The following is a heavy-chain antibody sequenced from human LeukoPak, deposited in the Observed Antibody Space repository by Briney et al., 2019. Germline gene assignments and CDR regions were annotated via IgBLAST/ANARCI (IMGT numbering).Heavy chain of an antibody. CDR3: AKQLGYCSDGSCYFPY. CDR1: GFTFSSYA. J-gene: IGHJ4*02. V-gene: IGHV3-30-3*02. Sequence: PGRSLRLSCAASGFTFSSYAMHWVRQAPGKGLEWVAVISYDGSNKYYADSVQGRFTISRDNSKSTLCLQMNSLRAEDTAVYYCAKQLGYCSDGSCYFPYWGQGTLATVSS. CDR2: ISYDGSNK. D-gene: IGHD2-15*01.